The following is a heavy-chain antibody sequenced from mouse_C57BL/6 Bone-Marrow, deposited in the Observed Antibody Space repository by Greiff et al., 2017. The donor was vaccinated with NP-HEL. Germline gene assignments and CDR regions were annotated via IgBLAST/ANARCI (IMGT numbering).Heavy chain of an antibody. Sequence: QVQLQQPGAELVMPGASVKLSCKASGYTFTSYWMHWVKQRPGQGLEWIGEIDPSDSYTNSNQKFKGKSTLTVDKSSSTAYMQLSSLTSEDSAVYYCARDYYGSSWDYWGQGTTLTVSS. J-gene: IGHJ2*01. CDR3: ARDYYGSSWDY. D-gene: IGHD1-1*01. CDR2: IDPSDSYT. CDR1: GYTFTSYW. V-gene: IGHV1-69*01.